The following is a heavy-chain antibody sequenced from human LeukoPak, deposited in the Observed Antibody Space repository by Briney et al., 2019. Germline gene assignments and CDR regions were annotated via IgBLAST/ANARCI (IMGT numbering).Heavy chain of an antibody. CDR3: AKDKVWDYYDSSGYYDY. D-gene: IGHD3-22*01. J-gene: IGHJ4*02. CDR1: GFTFDDYA. Sequence: PGRSLRLSCAASGFTFDDYAMHWVRQAPGKGLEWVSGISWNSGSIGYADSVKGRFTISRDNAKNSLYLQMNSLRAEDTALYYCAKDKVWDYYDSSGYYDYWGQGILVTVSS. V-gene: IGHV3-9*01. CDR2: ISWNSGSI.